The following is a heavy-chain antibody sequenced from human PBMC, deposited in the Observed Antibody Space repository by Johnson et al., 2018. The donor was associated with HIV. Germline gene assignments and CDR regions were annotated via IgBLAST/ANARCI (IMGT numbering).Heavy chain of an antibody. CDR2: ISYDGSNK. CDR3: ARERRAGVKGAFDI. J-gene: IGHJ3*02. Sequence: QVQLVESGGGVVQPGRSLRLSCAASGFTFSNYGMHWVRQAPGKGLEWVAGISYDGSNKYYADSVKGRFTISRDNSKNTLYLQMNSLRAEDTAVYYCARERRAGVKGAFDIWGPGTMVTVSS. CDR1: GFTFSNYG. D-gene: IGHD2-21*01. V-gene: IGHV3-30*03.